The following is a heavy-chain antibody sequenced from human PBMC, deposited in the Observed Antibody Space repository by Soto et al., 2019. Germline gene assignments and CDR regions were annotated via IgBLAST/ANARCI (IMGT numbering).Heavy chain of an antibody. CDR3: ARDHHSYYDTSGYCPYFDF. J-gene: IGHJ4*02. D-gene: IGHD3-22*01. V-gene: IGHV4-61*01. CDR2: IYYTGST. CDR1: GGSVNTAPYH. Sequence: PSETLSLTCTVSGGSVNTAPYHWSWIRQSPRNGLEWIGNIYYTGSTNYNPSFESRVAISLDTSNNQFSLRLTSLTAADTAVYFCARDHHSYYDTSGYCPYFDFWGQGTLVTVSS.